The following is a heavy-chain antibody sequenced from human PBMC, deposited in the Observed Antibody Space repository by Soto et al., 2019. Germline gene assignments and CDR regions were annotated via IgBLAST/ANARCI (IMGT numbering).Heavy chain of an antibody. Sequence: ASVKVSCKASGYTFTSYGISWVRQAPGQGLEWMGWISAYNGNTNYAQKLQGRVTMTTDTSTSTAYMELRSLRSDDTAVYYCARDLPHYYYDSSGYYRWSRFDYWGQGTLVTVSS. CDR1: GYTFTSYG. J-gene: IGHJ4*02. V-gene: IGHV1-18*01. CDR2: ISAYNGNT. CDR3: ARDLPHYYYDSSGYYRWSRFDY. D-gene: IGHD3-22*01.